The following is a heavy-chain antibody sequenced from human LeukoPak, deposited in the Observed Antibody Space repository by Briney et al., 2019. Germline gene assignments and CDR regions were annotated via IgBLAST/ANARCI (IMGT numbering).Heavy chain of an antibody. CDR3: ARAYSSSWYFNWLDP. D-gene: IGHD6-13*01. J-gene: IGHJ5*02. Sequence: SETLSLTCTVSGYSISSGYYWGWIRQPPGKGLEWIGNIYPSGTTYYNPSLKTRVTISVDTSKNQFSLKLSSVTAADTAVYFCARAYSSSWYFNWLDPWGQGTLVTVSS. CDR1: GYSISSGYY. V-gene: IGHV4-38-2*02. CDR2: IYPSGTT.